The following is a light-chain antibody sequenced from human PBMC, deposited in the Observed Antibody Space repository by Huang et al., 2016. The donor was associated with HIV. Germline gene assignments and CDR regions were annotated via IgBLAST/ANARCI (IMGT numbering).Light chain of an antibody. CDR3: QHYDNLRT. Sequence: DIQMTQSPSSLSASVGDRITITCQASQDIINYLNWYQQKPATAPKLRIYDASNLETGVSSRFSGRGSGTDFTFTISSLQPEDIATYYCQHYDNLRTFGQGTKVEIK. V-gene: IGKV1-33*01. CDR1: QDIINY. J-gene: IGKJ1*01. CDR2: DAS.